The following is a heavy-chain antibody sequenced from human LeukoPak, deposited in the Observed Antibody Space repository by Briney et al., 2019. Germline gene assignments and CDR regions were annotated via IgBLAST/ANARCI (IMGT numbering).Heavy chain of an antibody. CDR2: FNPNSGDT. CDR3: ARVWQCSGGVCPDVFDN. D-gene: IGHD2-8*02. Sequence: ASVKVSCKASGDTFSGHYIHWVRQAPGQGLEWMGWFNPNSGDTDYAQKFQGRVTMTRDTSISTAYMELSRLRSDDTAVYYCARVWQCSGGVCPDVFDNWGQGTLVTVSS. CDR1: GDTFSGHY. V-gene: IGHV1-2*02. J-gene: IGHJ4*02.